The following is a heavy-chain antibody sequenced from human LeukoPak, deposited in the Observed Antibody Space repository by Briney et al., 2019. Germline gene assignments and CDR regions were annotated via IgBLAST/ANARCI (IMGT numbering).Heavy chain of an antibody. CDR1: GGTFSSHA. D-gene: IGHD2-15*01. CDR2: IIPSLGIA. V-gene: IGHV1-69*04. Sequence: SVKLTCKTSGGTFSSHAISWVRQAHGQGLELKGRIIPSLGIANYAQKFQGRVTITAGKSTSTADMELSSLRSEDTAVYYCATCIGGSCYSRDWFDPWGQGTLATVSS. CDR3: ATCIGGSCYSRDWFDP. J-gene: IGHJ5*02.